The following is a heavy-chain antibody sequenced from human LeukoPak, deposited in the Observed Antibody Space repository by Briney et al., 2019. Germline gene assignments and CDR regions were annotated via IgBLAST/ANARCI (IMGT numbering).Heavy chain of an antibody. D-gene: IGHD2-8*02. CDR2: IFPADSDT. J-gene: IGHJ6*02. Sequence: GESLKISCQDSGYTFIDYCIGWVRQVPGKGLEWVGIIFPADSDTKYSPSFQGHVTISVDRSTSTACLQWSSLTASDTAVYYCARHGLEGCTGGRCFQSFHYYGMDVWGQGTAVTVSS. CDR3: ARHGLEGCTGGRCFQSFHYYGMDV. V-gene: IGHV5-51*01. CDR1: GYTFIDYC.